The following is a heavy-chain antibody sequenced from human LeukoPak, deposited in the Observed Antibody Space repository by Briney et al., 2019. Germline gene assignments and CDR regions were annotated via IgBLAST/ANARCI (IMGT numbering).Heavy chain of an antibody. J-gene: IGHJ4*02. CDR1: GFTFTTYS. CDR2: LSSSGSHV. V-gene: IGHV3-21*01. D-gene: IGHD6-19*01. CDR3: AKDLGDSSGWYYFDY. Sequence: GGSLRLSCAASGFTFTTYSMNWVRQAPGKGLEWVSFLSSSGSHVYYADSVKGRFTISRDNAKNSLYLQMNGLRAEDTAVYYCAKDLGDSSGWYYFDYWGQGTLVTVSS.